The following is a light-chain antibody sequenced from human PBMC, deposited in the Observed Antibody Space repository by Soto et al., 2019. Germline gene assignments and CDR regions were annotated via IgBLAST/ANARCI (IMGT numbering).Light chain of an antibody. V-gene: IGLV1-40*01. CDR1: SSNIGAGYD. Sequence: QAVVTQPPSVSGAPGQRVTISCTGTSSNIGAGYDVHWYRQLPGTAPKLLIHANINRPSGVPDRFSGSKSGTSASLAITGLQAEDEADYYCQSYDSSLSGSVFGGGTKLTVL. CDR2: ANI. CDR3: QSYDSSLSGSV. J-gene: IGLJ2*01.